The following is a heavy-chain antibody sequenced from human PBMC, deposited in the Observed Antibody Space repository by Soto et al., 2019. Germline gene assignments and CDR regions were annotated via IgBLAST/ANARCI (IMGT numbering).Heavy chain of an antibody. CDR1: IDTLSSHF. CDR2: IIPILGST. CDR3: AAGGRDGYIK. Sequence: GASMKVSCKASIDTLSSHFITSVRQAPGQGLEWMGGIIPILGSTKYAQKFQGRVTMTADESTSTAYMELSSLRSEDRAVYYCAAGGRDGYIKWGQGTQVTVSS. J-gene: IGHJ4*02. D-gene: IGHD5-12*01. V-gene: IGHV1-69*01.